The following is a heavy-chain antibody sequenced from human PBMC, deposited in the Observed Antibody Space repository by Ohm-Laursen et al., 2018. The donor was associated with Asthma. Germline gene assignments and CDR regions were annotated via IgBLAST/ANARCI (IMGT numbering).Heavy chain of an antibody. CDR2: IYPGGAT. CDR3: ARGQGNGDISGGDPFDL. V-gene: IGHV3-53*01. CDR1: GFSVSRHF. Sequence: SLRLSCTASGFSVSRHFMNWIRQGPEKGLEWVSDIYPGGATFYADSVKGRFTISRDDSKNTLNLQMSSLRGDDTAVYYCARGQGNGDISGGDPFDLWGQGTTVIVSS. J-gene: IGHJ3*01. D-gene: IGHD3-9*01.